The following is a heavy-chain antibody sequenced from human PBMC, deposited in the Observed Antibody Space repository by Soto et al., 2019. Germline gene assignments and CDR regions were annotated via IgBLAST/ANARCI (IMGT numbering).Heavy chain of an antibody. Sequence: GGSLRLSCAASGFTFDDYAMHWVRRAPGKGLEWVSGISWNSGSIGYADSVKGRFTISRDNAKNSLYLQMNSLRAEDTALYYCAKDALSYCSGGSCYSRYDYYGMDVWGQGTTVTVSS. D-gene: IGHD2-15*01. CDR2: ISWNSGSI. J-gene: IGHJ6*02. CDR3: AKDALSYCSGGSCYSRYDYYGMDV. V-gene: IGHV3-9*01. CDR1: GFTFDDYA.